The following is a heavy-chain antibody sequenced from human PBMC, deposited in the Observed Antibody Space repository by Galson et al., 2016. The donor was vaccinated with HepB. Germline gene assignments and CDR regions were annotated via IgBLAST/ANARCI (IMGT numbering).Heavy chain of an antibody. J-gene: IGHJ4*02. Sequence: SLRLSCAVSGFSFSSFAMSWFRQAPGKGLEWVSGVIENGGTTYYADSVKGRFTISRDNSRSSLFLEMNSLRAEDTAVYYCVISIRGISVGPFDYWGQGTPVVVAS. D-gene: IGHD3-10*01. V-gene: IGHV3-23*01. CDR2: VIENGGTT. CDR1: GFSFSSFA. CDR3: VISIRGISVGPFDY.